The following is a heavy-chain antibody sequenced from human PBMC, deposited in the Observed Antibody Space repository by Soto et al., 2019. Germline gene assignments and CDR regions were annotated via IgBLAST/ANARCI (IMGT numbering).Heavy chain of an antibody. Sequence: SETLSLTCTVSGGSISSSSYYWGWIRQPPGKGLEWIGSIYYSGSTYYNPSLKSRVTISVDTSKNQFSLKLSSVTAADTAVYYCARQKMVRGVTVWFDPWGQGTLVTDSS. V-gene: IGHV4-39*01. CDR3: ARQKMVRGVTVWFDP. J-gene: IGHJ5*02. CDR1: GGSISSSSYY. D-gene: IGHD3-10*01. CDR2: IYYSGST.